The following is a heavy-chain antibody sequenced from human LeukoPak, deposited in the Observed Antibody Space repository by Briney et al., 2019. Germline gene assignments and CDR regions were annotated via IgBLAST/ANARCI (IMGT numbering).Heavy chain of an antibody. Sequence: ASVKVSCKASGYTFTSYYMHWVRQAPGQGLEWMGWMNPNSGNTGYAQKLQGRVTMTTDTSTSTAYMELRSLRSDDTAVYYCARDTKRSRARWENLGIDPWGQGTLVTVSS. CDR3: ARDTKRSRARWENLGIDP. CDR2: MNPNSGNT. J-gene: IGHJ5*02. V-gene: IGHV1-18*04. D-gene: IGHD3-16*01. CDR1: GYTFTSYY.